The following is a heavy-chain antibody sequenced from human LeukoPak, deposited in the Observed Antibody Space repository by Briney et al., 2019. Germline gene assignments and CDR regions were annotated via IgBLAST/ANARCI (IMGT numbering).Heavy chain of an antibody. J-gene: IGHJ4*02. D-gene: IGHD6-13*01. CDR3: ASLMGRSSWYFPGDY. Sequence: ASVKVSCKASGGTFSSYAISWVRQAPGQGLEWMGRIIPILGIANYAQKFQGRVTITADKSTSTAYMELSSLRSEDTAVCYCASLMGRSSWYFPGDYWGQGTLVTVSS. CDR2: IIPILGIA. CDR1: GGTFSSYA. V-gene: IGHV1-69*04.